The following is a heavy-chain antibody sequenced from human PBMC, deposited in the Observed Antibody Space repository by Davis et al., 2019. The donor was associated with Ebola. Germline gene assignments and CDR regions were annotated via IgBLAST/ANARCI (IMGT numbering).Heavy chain of an antibody. V-gene: IGHV3-7*01. CDR2: IRPDGSEE. CDR3: AKDPLGHTGENDY. J-gene: IGHJ4*02. CDR1: GFTFSSYG. D-gene: IGHD4-17*01. Sequence: GGSLRLSCAVSGFTFSSYGMSWVRQAPGKGLEWVANIRPDGSEEQYVDSLKGRITISRDNSKNTLYLQINSLRPEDTAMYYCAKDPLGHTGENDYWGQGTLVTVSS.